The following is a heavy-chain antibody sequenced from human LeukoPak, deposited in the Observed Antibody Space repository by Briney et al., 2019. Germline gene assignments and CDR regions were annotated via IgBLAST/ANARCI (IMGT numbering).Heavy chain of an antibody. V-gene: IGHV3-48*01. CDR1: GFTFSSYS. Sequence: GGSLRLSCAAPGFTFSSYSMNWVRQAPGKGLEWVSYISSSSSTIYYADSVKGRFTISRDNAKNSLYLQMNSLRAEDTAVYYCARALQTYYYDSSGYLNRFDPWGQGTLVTVSS. D-gene: IGHD3-22*01. CDR2: ISSSSSTI. J-gene: IGHJ5*02. CDR3: ARALQTYYYDSSGYLNRFDP.